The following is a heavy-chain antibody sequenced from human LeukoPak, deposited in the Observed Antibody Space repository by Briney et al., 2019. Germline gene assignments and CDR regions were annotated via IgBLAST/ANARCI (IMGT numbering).Heavy chain of an antibody. V-gene: IGHV3-30*18. CDR2: ISYDGSNK. D-gene: IGHD3-10*01. CDR3: AKELLMAEVSDY. Sequence: PGRSLRLSCAASGFTFSSYGMHWVRQAPGKGLEWVAVISYDGSNKYYADSVKGRFTISRDNSKNTLYLQMNSLRAEDTAVYYCAKELLMAEVSDYWGQGTLVTVSS. J-gene: IGHJ4*02. CDR1: GFTFSSYG.